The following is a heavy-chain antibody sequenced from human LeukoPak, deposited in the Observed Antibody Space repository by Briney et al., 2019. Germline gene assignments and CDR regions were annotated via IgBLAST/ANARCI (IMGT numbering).Heavy chain of an antibody. Sequence: ASVKVSCKASGYTFTSYYMHWVRQAPGQGLEWMGIINPSGGSTSYAQKFQGRVTMTRDMSTSTVYMELSSLRSEDTAVYYCAREGGWGYYDSSGYYGGYMDVWGKGTTVTVSS. V-gene: IGHV1-46*01. CDR3: AREGGWGYYDSSGYYGGYMDV. D-gene: IGHD3-22*01. CDR2: INPSGGST. CDR1: GYTFTSYY. J-gene: IGHJ6*03.